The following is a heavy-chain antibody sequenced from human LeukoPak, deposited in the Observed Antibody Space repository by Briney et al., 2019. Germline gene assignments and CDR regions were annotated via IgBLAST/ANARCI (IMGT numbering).Heavy chain of an antibody. Sequence: SGGSLRLSCAASGFTFSSYAMHWVRQAPGKGLEWVAVISYDGSNKYYADSVKGRFTISRDNSKNTVYLQMNSLRAEDTAVYYCARDVDYANPRHDYWGQGTLVTVSS. CDR2: ISYDGSNK. J-gene: IGHJ4*02. CDR1: GFTFSSYA. CDR3: ARDVDYANPRHDY. V-gene: IGHV3-30*04. D-gene: IGHD4/OR15-4a*01.